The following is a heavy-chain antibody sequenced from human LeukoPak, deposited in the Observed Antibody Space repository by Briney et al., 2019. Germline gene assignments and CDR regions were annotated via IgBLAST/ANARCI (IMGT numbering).Heavy chain of an antibody. Sequence: ASVKVSCKASGYTFTGYYMHWVRQAPGQGLEWTGWINPNSGGTNYAQKFQGRVTMTRDTSISTAYMELSRLRSDDTAVYYCARDQTYCSGGSCYSSIDDYWGQGTLVTVSS. D-gene: IGHD2-15*01. J-gene: IGHJ4*02. V-gene: IGHV1-2*02. CDR2: INPNSGGT. CDR3: ARDQTYCSGGSCYSSIDDY. CDR1: GYTFTGYY.